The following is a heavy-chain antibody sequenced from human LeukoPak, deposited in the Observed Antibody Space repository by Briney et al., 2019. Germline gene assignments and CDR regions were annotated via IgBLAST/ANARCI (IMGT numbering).Heavy chain of an antibody. CDR3: AKDRDSSWYSGCFDY. D-gene: IGHD6-13*01. CDR1: GFTFTSYG. CDR2: IPYDGSYK. J-gene: IGHJ4*02. Sequence: GGSLRLSCAASGFTFTSYGMHWVRQAPGKGLEWVAVIPYDGSYKYYAGSVKGRFTISRDNSKNTLYLQMNSLRAEDTAVYYCAKDRDSSWYSGCFDYWGQGTLVTVSS. V-gene: IGHV3-30*18.